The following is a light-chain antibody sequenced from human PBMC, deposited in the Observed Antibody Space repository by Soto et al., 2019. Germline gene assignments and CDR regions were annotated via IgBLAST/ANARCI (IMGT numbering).Light chain of an antibody. V-gene: IGKV1-6*01. J-gene: IGKJ4*01. CDR3: LQDYNCPLT. Sequence: AIQMTQSPSSLSASVGDRVTITCRASQGIRHYLGWYQQKPGKAPKLLIYAASSLQSGVPSRFSGSGSGADFTLPLSSLQPEDFATYYCLQDYNCPLTSGGGTKVEIK. CDR1: QGIRHY. CDR2: AAS.